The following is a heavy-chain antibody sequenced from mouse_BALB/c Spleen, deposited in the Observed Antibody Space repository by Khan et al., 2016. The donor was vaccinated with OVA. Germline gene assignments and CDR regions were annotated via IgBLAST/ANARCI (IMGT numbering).Heavy chain of an antibody. CDR2: IYPGSDNA. J-gene: IGHJ2*01. V-gene: IGHV1-77*01. CDR3: AREESLYYFVY. D-gene: IGHD6-2*01. Sequence: QVQLKESGPELVKPGASVKMSCKASGYTFTYYVITWVKQRTGQGLEWIGEIYPGSDNAYYNERFKGKATLTADKSSNTAYMQLSSLKSEDSAVYFCAREESLYYFVYGGQGTILTVSA. CDR1: GYTFTYYV.